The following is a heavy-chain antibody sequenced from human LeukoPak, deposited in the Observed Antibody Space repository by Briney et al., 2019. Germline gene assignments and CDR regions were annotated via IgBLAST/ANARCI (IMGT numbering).Heavy chain of an antibody. CDR2: ISYDGSNK. D-gene: IGHD3-22*01. CDR3: ARDSSGLFDY. Sequence: GGSLRLSCAASGFTFSSYAMHWVRQAPGKGLEWVAVISYDGSNKYYADSVKGRFTISRDNSKNTLYLQMNSLRAEDTAVYYCARDSSGLFDYWGQGTLVTVSS. J-gene: IGHJ4*02. V-gene: IGHV3-30*04. CDR1: GFTFSSYA.